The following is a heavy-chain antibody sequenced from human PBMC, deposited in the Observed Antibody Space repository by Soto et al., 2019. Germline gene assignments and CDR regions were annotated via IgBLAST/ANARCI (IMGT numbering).Heavy chain of an antibody. J-gene: IGHJ6*02. CDR3: ASGVAARHYYYYGMDV. CDR2: IIPIFGTA. D-gene: IGHD6-6*01. V-gene: IGHV1-69*13. Sequence: SVKVSCKASGGTFSSYAISWVRQAPGQGLEWMGGIIPIFGTANYAQKFQGRATITADESTSTAYMELSSLRSEDTAVYYCASGVAARHYYYYGMDVWGQGTTVTVSS. CDR1: GGTFSSYA.